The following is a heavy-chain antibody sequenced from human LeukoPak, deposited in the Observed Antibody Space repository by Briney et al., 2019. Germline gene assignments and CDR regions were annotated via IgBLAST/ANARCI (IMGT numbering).Heavy chain of an antibody. Sequence: ASVKVSCKASGYSFTVYYMHWVRQAPGQGLEWMGWINPNSGGTNNAQKFLGRVTMTRDTSISTAYMELSRLRSDDAAVYYCASLYSDYVASDYWGQGTLVTVPS. D-gene: IGHD4-11*01. CDR3: ASLYSDYVASDY. CDR1: GYSFTVYY. V-gene: IGHV1-2*02. J-gene: IGHJ4*02. CDR2: INPNSGGT.